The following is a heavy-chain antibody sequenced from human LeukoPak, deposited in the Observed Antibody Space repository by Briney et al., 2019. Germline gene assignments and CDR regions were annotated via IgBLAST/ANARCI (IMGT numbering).Heavy chain of an antibody. CDR1: GGSISSSSYY. CDR2: IYYSGST. CDR3: ARDNTVTSYYYYYYGMDV. Sequence: SETLSLTCTVSGGSISSSSYYWGWIRQPPGKGLEWIGSIYYSGSTYYNPSLKSRVTISVDTSKNQFSLKLSSVTAADTAAYYCARDNTVTSYYYYYYGMDVWGQGTTVTVSS. D-gene: IGHD4-17*01. V-gene: IGHV4-39*07. J-gene: IGHJ6*02.